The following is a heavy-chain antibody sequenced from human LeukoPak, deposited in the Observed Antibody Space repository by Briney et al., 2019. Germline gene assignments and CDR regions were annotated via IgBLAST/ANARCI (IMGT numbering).Heavy chain of an antibody. D-gene: IGHD2-21*02. CDR1: GYTFTSYY. J-gene: IGHJ4*02. CDR3: ARIGGYCGGDCYSEDY. Sequence: ASVKVSCKASGYTFTSYYMHWVRQAPGQGLEWMGIINPSGGSTSYAQKFQGRVTMTRDMSTSTVYMELSSLRSEDTAVYYCARIGGYCGGDCYSEDYWGQGTLVTVSS. V-gene: IGHV1-46*01. CDR2: INPSGGST.